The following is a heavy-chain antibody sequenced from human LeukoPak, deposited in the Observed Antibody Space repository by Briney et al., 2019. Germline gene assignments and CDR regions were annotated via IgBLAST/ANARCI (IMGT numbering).Heavy chain of an antibody. J-gene: IGHJ6*02. V-gene: IGHV1-3*04. CDR2: ITTGNGNT. D-gene: IGHD3-10*01. CDR1: GYTFSGHY. CDR3: ARDFVGGLTGMDV. Sequence: ASAKVSCRASGYTFSGHYLHWVRQAPGQGLEWMGWITTGNGNTEYSQKFQGRVTINRDTSASTAYMELSSLRSEDTAVYYCARDFVGGLTGMDVWGQGTTVTVSS.